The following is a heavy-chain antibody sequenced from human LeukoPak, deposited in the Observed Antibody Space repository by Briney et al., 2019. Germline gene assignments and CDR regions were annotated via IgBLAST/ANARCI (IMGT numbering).Heavy chain of an antibody. CDR3: ARATLAGYTRGWSLGASDI. CDR1: GYSISSGHY. J-gene: IGHJ3*02. D-gene: IGHD6-19*01. CDR2: IYHDGNT. Sequence: PSETLSLTCAVSGYSISSGHYWGWFRQPPGKGLEWLASIYHDGNTYYNPSLRSRVTISLDTSNNQFSLQLTSVTAAVTALYYCARATLAGYTRGWSLGASDIWGQGTKVTVSP. V-gene: IGHV4-38-2*01.